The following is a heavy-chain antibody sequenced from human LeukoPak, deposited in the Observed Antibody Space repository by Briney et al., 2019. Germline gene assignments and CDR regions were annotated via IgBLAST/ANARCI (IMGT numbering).Heavy chain of an antibody. Sequence: GGSLRLSXAASGFTFSSYGMHWVRQAPGKGLEWVAFIRYDGSNKYYADSVKGRFTISRDNSKNTLYLQMNSLRAEDTAVYYCAKRGTVHVVDTAMAGGLSFDYWGQGTLVTVSS. CDR3: AKRGTVHVVDTAMAGGLSFDY. CDR2: IRYDGSNK. CDR1: GFTFSSYG. D-gene: IGHD5-18*01. V-gene: IGHV3-30*02. J-gene: IGHJ4*02.